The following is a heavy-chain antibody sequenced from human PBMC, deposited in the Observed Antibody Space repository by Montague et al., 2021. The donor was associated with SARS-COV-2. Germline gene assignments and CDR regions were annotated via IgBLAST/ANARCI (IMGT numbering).Heavy chain of an antibody. J-gene: IGHJ6*02. Sequence: SLRLSCAASGFTFSSYAMSWVRQAPGKGLEWVSVIYSGGSSTYYADSVKGRFTISRDNSKNTLYPQMNSLRAEDTAVYYCAKGLREGSAVYYYGMDVWGQGTTVTVSS. D-gene: IGHD5-18*01. CDR3: AKGLREGSAVYYYGMDV. V-gene: IGHV3-23*03. CDR2: IYSGGSST. CDR1: GFTFSSYA.